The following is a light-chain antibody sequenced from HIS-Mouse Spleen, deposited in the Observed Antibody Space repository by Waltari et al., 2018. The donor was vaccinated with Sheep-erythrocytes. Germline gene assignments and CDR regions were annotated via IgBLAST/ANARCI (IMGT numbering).Light chain of an antibody. CDR3: MQALQTPLT. V-gene: IGKV2-28*01. Sequence: DIVMTQSPLSLPVTPGAPASISCRSSQSLLHSNGYTYLDWYLQKPGQSPQLLIYLGSNRASGVPDRFSGSGSGTDFTLKISRVEAEDVGVYYCMQALQTPLTFGGGTK. J-gene: IGKJ4*01. CDR2: LGS. CDR1: QSLLHSNGYTY.